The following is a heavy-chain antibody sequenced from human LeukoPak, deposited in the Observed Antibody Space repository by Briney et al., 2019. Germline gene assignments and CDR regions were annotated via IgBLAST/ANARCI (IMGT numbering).Heavy chain of an antibody. CDR2: IYYSGST. CDR3: ARTEDYGDYRYFDY. Sequence: SETLSLTCTVSGGSISSYYWSWIRQPPGKGLEWIGYIYYSGSTNYNPSLKSRVTISVDTSKNQFSWKLSSVTAADTAVYYCARTEDYGDYRYFDYWGQGTLVTVSS. D-gene: IGHD4-17*01. CDR1: GGSISSYY. J-gene: IGHJ4*02. V-gene: IGHV4-59*01.